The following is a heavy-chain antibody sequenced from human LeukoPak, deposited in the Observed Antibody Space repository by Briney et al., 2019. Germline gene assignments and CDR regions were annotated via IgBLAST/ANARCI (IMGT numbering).Heavy chain of an antibody. Sequence: GGSLRLSCAASGFTFDKHAMHWVRQAPGKGLEWLAAISSDGIYQYYADSVKGRFAISRDKSRLTVSLQMNSLKPADTAVYYCAQNPTNHDYINAGGGGFDPWGQGTLVTVSS. D-gene: IGHD3-16*01. CDR3: AQNPTNHDYINAGGGGFDP. CDR2: ISSDGIYQ. CDR1: GFTFDKHA. V-gene: IGHV3-30*09. J-gene: IGHJ5*02.